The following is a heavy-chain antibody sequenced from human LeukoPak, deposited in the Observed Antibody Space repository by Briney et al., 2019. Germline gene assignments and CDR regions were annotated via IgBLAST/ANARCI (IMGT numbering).Heavy chain of an antibody. CDR2: IHYSGTT. CDR1: GGSFSSYF. D-gene: IGHD4-11*01. J-gene: IGHJ4*02. Sequence: PSETLSLTCTASGGSFSSYFWSWIRQPPGKGLEWIGYIHYSGTTNYNPSLKSRVAISVDTSKNQFSLKLNSVTAADTAVYYCARQGPLTTAVTTRTNPFDYWGQGTLVTVSS. CDR3: ARQGPLTTAVTTRTNPFDY. V-gene: IGHV4-59*08.